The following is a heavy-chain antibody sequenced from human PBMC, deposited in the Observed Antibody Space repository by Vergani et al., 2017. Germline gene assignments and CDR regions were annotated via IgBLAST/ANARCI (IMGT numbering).Heavy chain of an antibody. D-gene: IGHD4-17*01. J-gene: IGHJ6*02. CDR2: ISAYYGNT. CDR1: GYTFTSYG. CDR3: ARAVRTTVTTSYYYGMDV. Sequence: QVQLVQSGAEVKKPGASVKVSCKASGYTFTSYGISWVRQAPGQGLEWMGWISAYYGNTNYAQKLQGRVTMTTVTSTSTAYMELRSLRSDDTAVYYCARAVRTTVTTSYYYGMDVWGQGTTVTVSS. V-gene: IGHV1-18*04.